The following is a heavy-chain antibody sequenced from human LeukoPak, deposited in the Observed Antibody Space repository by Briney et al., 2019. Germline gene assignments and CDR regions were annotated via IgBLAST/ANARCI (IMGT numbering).Heavy chain of an antibody. J-gene: IGHJ4*02. CDR2: ISSSSSYI. Sequence: PGGSLRLSCAASGFTFSSYSMNWVRQAPGRGLEWVSSISSSSSYIYYTDSVKGRFTISRDNAKNSLYLQMNSLRVEDTAVYYCARDRSPGNFDYWGQGTLVTVSS. V-gene: IGHV3-21*01. CDR3: ARDRSPGNFDY. D-gene: IGHD3-10*01. CDR1: GFTFSSYS.